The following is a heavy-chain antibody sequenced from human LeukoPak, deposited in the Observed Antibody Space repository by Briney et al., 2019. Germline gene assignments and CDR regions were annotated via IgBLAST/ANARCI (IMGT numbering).Heavy chain of an antibody. CDR3: ARDSRGPDY. V-gene: IGHV3-33*05. CDR2: VSCDGSDK. J-gene: IGHJ4*02. Sequence: PGGSLRLSCAASGFTFSNYDMYWVRQAPGRGLDWVAVVSCDGSDKYYADSVKGRFTISRDNSKNTLYLQMTGLRVEDTAVYYCARDSRGPDYWGQGALVTVSS. CDR1: GFTFSNYD. D-gene: IGHD3-22*01.